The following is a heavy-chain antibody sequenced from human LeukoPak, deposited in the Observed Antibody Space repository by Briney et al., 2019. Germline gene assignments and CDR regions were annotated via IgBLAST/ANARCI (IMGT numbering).Heavy chain of an antibody. CDR3: ARGGDIVVVPAAEFDP. Sequence: SETLSLTCAVYGGSFSGYYWSWIRQPPGKGLEWIGEINHSGSTNYNPSLKSRVTISVDTSKNQFSLMLSSVTAADTAVYYCARGGDIVVVPAAEFDPWGQGTLVTVSS. D-gene: IGHD2-2*01. CDR2: INHSGST. J-gene: IGHJ5*02. V-gene: IGHV4-34*01. CDR1: GGSFSGYY.